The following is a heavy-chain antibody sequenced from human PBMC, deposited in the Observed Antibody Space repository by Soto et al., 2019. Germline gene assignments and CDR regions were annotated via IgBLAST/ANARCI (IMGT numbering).Heavy chain of an antibody. CDR1: GFTFSGYS. J-gene: IGHJ4*02. CDR3: ARESEDLTSNFDY. CDR2: ISSTTNYI. Sequence: GGSLRLSCAASGFTFSGYSMNWVRQAPGKGLEWVSSISSTTNYIYYADSMKGRFTVSRDNAKNSVYLDMNSLSAEDTAVYYCARESEDLTSNFDYWGQGTLVTVSS. V-gene: IGHV3-21*01.